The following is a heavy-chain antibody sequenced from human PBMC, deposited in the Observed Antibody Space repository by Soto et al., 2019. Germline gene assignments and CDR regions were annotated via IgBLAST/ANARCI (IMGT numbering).Heavy chain of an antibody. J-gene: IGHJ4*02. CDR1: GFSFSSYW. D-gene: IGHD6-19*01. CDR2: IKGDGSEK. V-gene: IGHV3-7*01. Sequence: EVQLVESGGGLVQPGGSLRLSCVASGFSFSSYWMKWVRQAPGKGLETVANIKGDGSEKTYVDSVKGRFTISRDNDKNSLYLEMDSLRAEDMAVYYCARNRGWDTLAYWGQGTLVTVSS. CDR3: ARNRGWDTLAY.